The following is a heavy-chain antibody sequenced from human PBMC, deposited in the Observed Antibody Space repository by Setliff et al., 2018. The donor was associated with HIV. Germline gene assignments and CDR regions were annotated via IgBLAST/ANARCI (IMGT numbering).Heavy chain of an antibody. CDR3: AKDLVYYDSSGDLDY. Sequence: PGGSLRLSCAASGFTFSSYAMSWVRQAPGKGLEWVSTISVSGGSTYYTDSVKGRFTISRDNSKNTLYLQMNSLRAEDTAVYYCAKDLVYYDSSGDLDYWGQGTLVTVSS. CDR2: ISVSGGST. CDR1: GFTFSSYA. V-gene: IGHV3-23*01. D-gene: IGHD3-22*01. J-gene: IGHJ4*02.